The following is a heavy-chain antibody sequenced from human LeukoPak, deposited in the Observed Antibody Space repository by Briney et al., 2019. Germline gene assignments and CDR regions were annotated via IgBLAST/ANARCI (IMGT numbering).Heavy chain of an antibody. CDR1: GYSFTRYW. CDR2: INPFNSET. D-gene: IGHD2-8*01. Sequence: GESLKISCKGSGYSFTRYWIGWVRQMPGKGLEWMAIINPFNSETRFSPSFQGHVTISADKSISTAYLQWSSLKASDTAIYYCARAFCTTDNCDTWFDPWGQGTLVTVS. V-gene: IGHV5-51*01. J-gene: IGHJ5*02. CDR3: ARAFCTTDNCDTWFDP.